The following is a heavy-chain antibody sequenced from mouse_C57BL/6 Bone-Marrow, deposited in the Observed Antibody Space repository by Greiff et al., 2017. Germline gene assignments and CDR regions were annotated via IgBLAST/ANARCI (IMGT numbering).Heavy chain of an antibody. CDR2: INPSNGGT. CDR1: GYTFTSYW. D-gene: IGHD1-1*01. V-gene: IGHV1-53*01. J-gene: IGHJ2*01. Sequence: QVQLQQPGTELVKPGASVKLSCKASGYTFTSYWTHWVKQRPGQGLEWIGNINPSNGGTNYNEKFKSKATLTVDKSSSTAYMQLSSLTSEDSAVYYCARVTTVVATDFDYWGQGTTLTVSS. CDR3: ARVTTVVATDFDY.